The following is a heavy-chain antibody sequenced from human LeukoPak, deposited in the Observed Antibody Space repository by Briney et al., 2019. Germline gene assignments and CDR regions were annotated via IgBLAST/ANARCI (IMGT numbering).Heavy chain of an antibody. D-gene: IGHD5-12*01. V-gene: IGHV3-53*01. CDR2: IYSGGST. Sequence: GGSLRLSCAASGFTFSDYYMSWIRQAPGKGLEWVSVIYSGGSTYYADSVKGRFTISRDNSKNTLYLQMNSLRAEDTAVYHCARAAPAKGMATERRGYWGPGNPVSVSP. J-gene: IGHJ4*02. CDR1: GFTFSDYY. CDR3: ARAAPAKGMATERRGY.